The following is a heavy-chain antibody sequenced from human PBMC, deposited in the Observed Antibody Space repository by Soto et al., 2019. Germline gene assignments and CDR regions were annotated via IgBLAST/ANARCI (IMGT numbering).Heavy chain of an antibody. CDR1: GGTFSSYA. V-gene: IGHV1-69*12. CDR3: ARDRLMFTFGGVSDGRWLAFEI. CDR2: IIPIFGTA. J-gene: IGHJ3*02. D-gene: IGHD3-16*01. Sequence: QVQLVQSGAEVKKPGSSVKVSCKASGGTFSSYAISWVRQAPGQGLEWMGGIIPIFGTANYAQKFQGRVTMAADESTSTPYMELSSQRSEETAAYYCARDRLMFTFGGVSDGRWLAFEIWGQGTMVTVSS.